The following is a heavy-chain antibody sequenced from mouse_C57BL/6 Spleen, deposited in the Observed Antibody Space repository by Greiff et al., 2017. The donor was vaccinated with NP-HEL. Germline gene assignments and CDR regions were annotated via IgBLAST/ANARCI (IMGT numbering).Heavy chain of an antibody. CDR1: GFNIKDDY. CDR2: IDPENGDT. J-gene: IGHJ2*01. Sequence: EVKVVESGAELVRPGASVKLSCTASGFNIKDDYMHWVKQRPEQGLEWIGWIDPENGDTEYASKFQGKATITADTSSNTAYLQLSSLTSEDTAVYYCTTFTTAYFDYWGQGTTLTVSS. CDR3: TTFTTAYFDY. V-gene: IGHV14-4*01. D-gene: IGHD1-2*01.